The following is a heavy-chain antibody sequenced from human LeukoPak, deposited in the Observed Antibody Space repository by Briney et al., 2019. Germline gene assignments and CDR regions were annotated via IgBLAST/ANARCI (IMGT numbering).Heavy chain of an antibody. D-gene: IGHD4-17*01. Sequence: KPSETLSLTCTVSGGSISSYYWSWIRQPPGKGLEWIGYIYTSGSTNYNPSLKSRVTISVDTFKNQFSLKLSSVTAADTAVYYCARDLVTVTKGFDIWGLGTMVSVSS. V-gene: IGHV4-4*09. CDR3: ARDLVTVTKGFDI. CDR1: GGSISSYY. J-gene: IGHJ3*02. CDR2: IYTSGST.